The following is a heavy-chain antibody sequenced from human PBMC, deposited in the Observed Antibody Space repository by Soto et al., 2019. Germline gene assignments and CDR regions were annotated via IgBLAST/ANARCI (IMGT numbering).Heavy chain of an antibody. D-gene: IGHD2-15*01. CDR3: AKDLGDIGVVVAAVMWDY. CDR1: GFTFSSYA. V-gene: IGHV3-23*01. Sequence: EVQLLESGGGLVQPGGSLRLSCAASGFTFSSYAMSWVRQAPGKGLEWVSAISGSGGSTYYADSVKGRFTISRDNSKNTRYLQMNSLRAEDTAVYYCAKDLGDIGVVVAAVMWDYWGQGTLVTVSS. CDR2: ISGSGGST. J-gene: IGHJ4*02.